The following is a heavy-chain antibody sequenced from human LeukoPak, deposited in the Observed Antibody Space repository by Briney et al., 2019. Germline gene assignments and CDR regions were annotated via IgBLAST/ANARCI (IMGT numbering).Heavy chain of an antibody. Sequence: SETLSLTCTVSGGSISSYYWSWIRQPPGKGLEWIGYIYYSGSTNYNPSLKCRVTISVDTSKNQFSLKLSSVTAADTAVYYCARRSVATVWYFDLWGRGTLVTVSS. CDR3: ARRSVATVWYFDL. CDR2: IYYSGST. D-gene: IGHD5-12*01. J-gene: IGHJ2*01. V-gene: IGHV4-59*08. CDR1: GGSISSYY.